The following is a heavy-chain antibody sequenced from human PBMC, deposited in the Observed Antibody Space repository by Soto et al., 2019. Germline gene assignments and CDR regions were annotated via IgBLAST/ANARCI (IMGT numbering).Heavy chain of an antibody. CDR3: ARGDYDFWSGYYAQPRNWFDP. D-gene: IGHD3-3*01. J-gene: IGHJ5*02. CDR1: GYTFTSYG. V-gene: IGHV1-18*01. CDR2: ISAYNGNT. Sequence: GASVKVSCKASGYTFTSYGISWVRQAPGQGLEWMGWISAYNGNTNYAQKLQGRVTMTTDTSTSTAYMELSSLRSEDTAVYYCARGDYDFWSGYYAQPRNWFDPWGQGTLVTVSS.